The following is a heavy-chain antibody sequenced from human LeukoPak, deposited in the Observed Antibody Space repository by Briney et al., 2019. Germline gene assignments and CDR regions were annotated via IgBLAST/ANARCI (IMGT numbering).Heavy chain of an antibody. CDR1: GGSISSGDYY. D-gene: IGHD3-9*01. CDR3: AVGGYEILTGDKVDY. Sequence: SETLSLTCTVSGGSISSGDYYWSWIRQPPGKGLEWIGYIYYSGSTYYNPSLKSRVTISVDTSKNQFSLKLSSVTAADTAVYYCAVGGYEILTGDKVDYWGQGALVTVSS. V-gene: IGHV4-30-4*01. J-gene: IGHJ4*02. CDR2: IYYSGST.